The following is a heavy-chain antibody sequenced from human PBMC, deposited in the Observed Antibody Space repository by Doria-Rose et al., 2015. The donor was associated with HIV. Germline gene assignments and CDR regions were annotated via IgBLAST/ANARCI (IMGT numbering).Heavy chain of an antibody. V-gene: IGHV3-15*01. CDR2: VKSKVDGGTT. D-gene: IGHD1-1*01. J-gene: IGHJ3*02. CDR3: TTGLYWNDAFDI. Sequence: ASGFTVSDAWMNWVRQAPGKELEWVGRVKSKVDGGTTDYAAPVKGRFSISRDASRNTFYLQMSNLKIEDTALYYCTTGLYWNDAFDIWGQGTMVSVS. CDR1: GFTVSDAW.